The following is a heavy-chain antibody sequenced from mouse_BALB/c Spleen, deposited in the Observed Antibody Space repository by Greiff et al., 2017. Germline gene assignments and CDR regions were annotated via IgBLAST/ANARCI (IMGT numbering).Heavy chain of an antibody. D-gene: IGHD1-1*01. Sequence: EVMLVESGGGLVQPGGSLKLSCAASGFTFSSYGMSWVRQTPDKRLELVATINSNGGSTYYPDSVKGRFTISRDNAKNTLYLQMSSLKSEDTAMYYCAREYYGSSYFDYWGQGTTLTVSS. J-gene: IGHJ2*01. CDR2: INSNGGST. V-gene: IGHV5-6-3*01. CDR3: AREYYGSSYFDY. CDR1: GFTFSSYG.